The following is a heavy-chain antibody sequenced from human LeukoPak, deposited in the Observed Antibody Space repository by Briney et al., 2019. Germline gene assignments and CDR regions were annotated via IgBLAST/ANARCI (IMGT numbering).Heavy chain of an antibody. J-gene: IGHJ4*02. D-gene: IGHD2-8*01. Sequence: SETLSLTCSVSGGSITSIDHYWSWIRHHPGKGLEWIAYMHYTGLTYYNPSLRSRVTMSIDTSTNQVSLKLTSVTAADTAVYYCAEKPNGLTYFDYWGQGTLVTVSS. V-gene: IGHV4-31*03. CDR2: MHYTGLT. CDR3: AEKPNGLTYFDY. CDR1: GGSITSIDHY.